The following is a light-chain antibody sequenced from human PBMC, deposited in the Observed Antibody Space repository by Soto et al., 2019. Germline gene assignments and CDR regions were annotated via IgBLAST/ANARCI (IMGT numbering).Light chain of an antibody. V-gene: IGLV2-11*01. CDR2: DVS. CDR3: CSYAGSYTWV. Sequence: QSALTQPRSVSGSHGQSVTISCTGTSSDVGGYNFVSWYQQHPGTAPKLMIYDVSKRPSGVPDRFSGSKSGNTASLPISGLQAEDEAYYYCCSYAGSYTWVFGTGTKLTVL. J-gene: IGLJ1*01. CDR1: SSDVGGYNF.